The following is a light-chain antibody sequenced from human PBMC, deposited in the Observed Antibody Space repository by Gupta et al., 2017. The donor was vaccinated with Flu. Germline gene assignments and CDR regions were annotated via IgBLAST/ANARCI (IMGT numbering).Light chain of an antibody. CDR3: MRALKTPPWT. Sequence: DIVMTQSPLSLSVTPGQPASISCRSSQSLLHSNGNTYLYWYLQKPGQPPQLLILLGSDRDCGVPERFRVSGTGSDFALKISRGGAEDVEVGYYMRALKTPPWTFGQGTKVEIK. CDR2: LGS. J-gene: IGKJ1*01. V-gene: IGKV2-28*01. CDR1: QSLLHSNGNTY.